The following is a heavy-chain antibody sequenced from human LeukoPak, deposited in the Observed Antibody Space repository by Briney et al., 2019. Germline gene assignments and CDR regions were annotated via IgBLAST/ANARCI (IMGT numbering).Heavy chain of an antibody. D-gene: IGHD3-22*01. CDR2: INPNSGGT. V-gene: IGHV1-2*06. Sequence: ASVKVSCKASGYTFTGYYMHWVRQAPGPGREWMGRINPNSGGTNYAQKFQGRVTMTRDTSISTAYMELSRLRSDDTAVYYCARDRVYGYYYDSSGYSVYAFDIWGQGTMVTVSS. CDR1: GYTFTGYY. CDR3: ARDRVYGYYYDSSGYSVYAFDI. J-gene: IGHJ3*02.